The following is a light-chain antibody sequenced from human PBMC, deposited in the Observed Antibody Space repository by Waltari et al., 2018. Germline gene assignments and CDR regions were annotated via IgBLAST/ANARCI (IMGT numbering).Light chain of an antibody. Sequence: DIQITQSPSTLSASVGDRVTITCRASQSVSNWLAWYQQKPGRAPKLLNYQASTLQSGVPSRFSGSGSGTEFTLTISSLQPDDFATYYCLQYNTYRTFGQGTKLDIK. V-gene: IGKV1-5*03. J-gene: IGKJ1*01. CDR3: LQYNTYRT. CDR2: QAS. CDR1: QSVSNW.